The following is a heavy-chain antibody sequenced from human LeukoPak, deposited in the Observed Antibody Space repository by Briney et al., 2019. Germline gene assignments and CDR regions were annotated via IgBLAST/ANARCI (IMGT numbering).Heavy chain of an antibody. D-gene: IGHD6-13*01. CDR2: IYPGDSDT. CDR3: ARTEYSSSLMLFDI. Sequence: GESLKISCKGSGYNFSNYWIAWVRQMPGKDLEWMGIIYPGDSDTRYSPSFQGQVTISADKSISTAYLQWSGLKTSDTAMYYCARTEYSSSLMLFDIWGQGTMVTVSS. J-gene: IGHJ3*02. V-gene: IGHV5-51*01. CDR1: GYNFSNYW.